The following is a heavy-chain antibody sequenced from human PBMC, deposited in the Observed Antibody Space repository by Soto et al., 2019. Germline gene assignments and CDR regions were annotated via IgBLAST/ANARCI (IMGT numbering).Heavy chain of an antibody. D-gene: IGHD6-19*01. CDR1: DASFSGYY. J-gene: IGHJ4*02. Sequence: QVQLQQWGAGLLKPSETLSLTCDVYDASFSGYYWTWLRQPPGKGLAWIGEINHSGSTNYNPSLRSRVTRSIDTSKNHLSLNLTSVTTADTALYSCARVPPSGWPIPGYWGQGTLVTVSS. V-gene: IGHV4-34*01. CDR3: ARVPPSGWPIPGY. CDR2: INHSGST.